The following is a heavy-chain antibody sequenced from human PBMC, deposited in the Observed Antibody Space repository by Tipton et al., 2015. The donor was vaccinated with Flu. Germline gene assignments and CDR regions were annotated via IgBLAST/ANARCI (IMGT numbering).Heavy chain of an antibody. CDR1: GYFINSGYY. D-gene: IGHD4-17*01. CDR2: IYHSGST. Sequence: GLVKPSETLSLSCAVSGYFINSGYYWGWIRQPPGKGLEWIGSIYHSGSTYYNPSLKSRVTISVDTSKNQFSLKLSSVTAADTAVYFCARFIPLTHYGDYVGVFDHWGQGTLVTVSS. CDR3: ARFIPLTHYGDYVGVFDH. V-gene: IGHV4-38-2*01. J-gene: IGHJ5*02.